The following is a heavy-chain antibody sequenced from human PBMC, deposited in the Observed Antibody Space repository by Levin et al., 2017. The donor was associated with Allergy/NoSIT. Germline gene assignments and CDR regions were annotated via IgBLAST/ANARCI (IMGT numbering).Heavy chain of an antibody. CDR3: ATIPLPVLHYYYGMDV. D-gene: IGHD2-2*01. V-gene: IGHV3-48*01. CDR2: ISSSSSTI. Sequence: GESLKISCAASGFTFSSYSMNWVRQAPGKGLEWVSYISSSSSTIYYADSVKGRFTISRDNAKNSLYLQMNSLRAEDTAVYYCATIPLPVLHYYYGMDVWGQGTTVTVSS. J-gene: IGHJ6*02. CDR1: GFTFSSYS.